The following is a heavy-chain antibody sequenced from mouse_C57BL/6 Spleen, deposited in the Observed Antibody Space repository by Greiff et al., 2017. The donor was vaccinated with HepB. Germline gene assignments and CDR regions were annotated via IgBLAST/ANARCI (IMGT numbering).Heavy chain of an antibody. Sequence: VKLMQSGAELVKPGASVKLSCKASGYTFTEYTIHWVKQRPGQGLEWIGWFYPGSGSIKYNEKFKDKATLTAAKSSSTVYMELSRLTSEDSPVYFCATDEGGYGYDGGCWYIDVWGTGTTVTVSS. D-gene: IGHD2-2*01. J-gene: IGHJ1*03. CDR3: ATDEGGYGYDGGCWYIDV. CDR1: GYTFTEYT. V-gene: IGHV1-62-2*01. CDR2: FYPGSGSI.